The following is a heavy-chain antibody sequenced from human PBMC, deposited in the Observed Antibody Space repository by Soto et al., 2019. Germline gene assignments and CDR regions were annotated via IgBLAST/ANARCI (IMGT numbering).Heavy chain of an antibody. CDR2: ISYDGSNK. Sequence: GGSLRLSCAASGFTFSSYGMHWVRQAPGKGLEWVAVISYDGSNKYYADSVKGRFTISRDNSKNTLYLQMNSLRAEDTAVYYCAKDGQNYNWNIGESLDFDYWGQGTLVTVSS. V-gene: IGHV3-30*18. D-gene: IGHD1-20*01. J-gene: IGHJ4*02. CDR3: AKDGQNYNWNIGESLDFDY. CDR1: GFTFSSYG.